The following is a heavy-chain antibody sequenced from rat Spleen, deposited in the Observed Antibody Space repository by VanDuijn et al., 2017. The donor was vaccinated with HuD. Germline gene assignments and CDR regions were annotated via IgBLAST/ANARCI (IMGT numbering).Heavy chain of an antibody. Sequence: EVKLVESGGGLAQPGRSLKLSCAASGFNFKNDWMTWIRQAPGKGLEWVASITNTGGSTYYPDSVKGRFTISRDNAKSTLYLQMNSLRSEDTATYYCTRGENWFAYWGQGTLVTVSS. D-gene: IGHD5-1*01. CDR3: TRGENWFAY. CDR1: GFNFKNDW. J-gene: IGHJ3*01. CDR2: ITNTGGST. V-gene: IGHV5-31*01.